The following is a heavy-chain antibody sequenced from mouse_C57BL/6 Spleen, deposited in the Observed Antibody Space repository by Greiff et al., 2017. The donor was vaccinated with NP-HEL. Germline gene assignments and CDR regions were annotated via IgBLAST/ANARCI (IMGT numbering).Heavy chain of an antibody. D-gene: IGHD1-1*01. CDR3: ARIGYYGSDY. V-gene: IGHV1-26*01. CDR1: GYTFTDYY. Sequence: EVQLQQSGPELVKPGASVKISCKASGYTFTDYYMNWVKQSHGKSLEWIGDINPNNGGTSYNQKFKGKATLTVDKSSSTAYMELRSLTSEDSAVYYCARIGYYGSDYWGQGTSVTVSS. CDR2: INPNNGGT. J-gene: IGHJ4*01.